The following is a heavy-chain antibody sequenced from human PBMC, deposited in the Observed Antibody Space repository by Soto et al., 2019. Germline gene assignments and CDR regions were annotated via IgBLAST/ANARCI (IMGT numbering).Heavy chain of an antibody. CDR1: GVSISSGGYF. Sequence: LSLTCTFCGVSISSGGYFLSWLRQHPGKGLEWIGYIYYSGSTYYNPSLKSRVTISVDTSKNQFSLKLSSVTSADSAVYHGAAVNRGYYYGMDVWGQGTTVTVSS. V-gene: IGHV4-31*03. D-gene: IGHD3-10*01. CDR3: AAVNRGYYYGMDV. CDR2: IYYSGST. J-gene: IGHJ6*02.